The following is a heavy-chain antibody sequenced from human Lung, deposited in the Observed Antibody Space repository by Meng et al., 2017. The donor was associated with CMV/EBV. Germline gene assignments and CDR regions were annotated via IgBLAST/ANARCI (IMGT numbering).Heavy chain of an antibody. CDR1: GFTFSSYS. Sequence: ESLKISCAASGFTFSSYSMNWVRQAPGKGLEWVSSISSSSSYIYYADSVKGRFTISRDNAKNSLYLQMNSLRAEDTAVYYCARDRGGSYDDDYYYYGIDVWGQGXTVTVSS. D-gene: IGHD1-26*01. CDR3: ARDRGGSYDDDYYYYGIDV. V-gene: IGHV3-21*01. CDR2: ISSSSSYI. J-gene: IGHJ6*02.